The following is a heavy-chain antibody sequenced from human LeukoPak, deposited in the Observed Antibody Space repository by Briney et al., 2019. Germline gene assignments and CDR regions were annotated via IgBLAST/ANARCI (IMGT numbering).Heavy chain of an antibody. D-gene: IGHD3-22*01. CDR2: ISAYNGNT. CDR1: GYTFTSYG. CDR3: ARAHYDSSGYYQYYNYMDV. Sequence: ASVKVSCKASGYTFTSYGISWVRQAPGQGLEWMGWISAYNGNTNYAQKLQGRVTMTTDTSTSTAYMELRSLRSDDTAVYYCARAHYDSSGYYQYYNYMDVWGKGTTVTVSS. V-gene: IGHV1-18*01. J-gene: IGHJ6*03.